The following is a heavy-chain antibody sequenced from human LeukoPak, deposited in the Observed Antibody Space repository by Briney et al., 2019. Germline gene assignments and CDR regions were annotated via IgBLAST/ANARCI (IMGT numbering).Heavy chain of an antibody. Sequence: ASVKVSCKASGYTFTGYYMHWVRQAPGEGLEWMGWINPNSGGTNYEQKFQGRVTITADKSTSTAYMELSSLRSEDTAVYYCARRLVDTAMEYYYYGMDVWGQGTTVTVSS. J-gene: IGHJ6*02. D-gene: IGHD5-18*01. CDR1: GYTFTGYY. CDR2: INPNSGGT. V-gene: IGHV1-2*02. CDR3: ARRLVDTAMEYYYYGMDV.